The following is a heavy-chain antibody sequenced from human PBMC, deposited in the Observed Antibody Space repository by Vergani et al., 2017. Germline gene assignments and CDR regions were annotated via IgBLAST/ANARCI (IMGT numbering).Heavy chain of an antibody. D-gene: IGHD2-2*02. CDR1: GFALNRHA. V-gene: IGHV3-30-3*01. Sequence: QVQLVQSGAEVKKPGTSLRLSCVVSGFALNRHAMYWVRQAPGKGLEWVVGISFDGTNEYYPDLVKGRFTISRDIAKNTLYLQVRSLRLEDTGVYHCVRDRGLCAGGRCYTEAWDYWGQGTPVTVSS. CDR3: VRDRGLCAGGRCYTEAWDY. J-gene: IGHJ4*02. CDR2: ISFDGTNE.